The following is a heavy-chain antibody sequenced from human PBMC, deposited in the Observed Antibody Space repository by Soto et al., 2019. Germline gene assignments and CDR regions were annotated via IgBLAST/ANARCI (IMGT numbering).Heavy chain of an antibody. CDR2: ISYDGSNK. J-gene: IGHJ6*02. V-gene: IGHV3-30*18. D-gene: IGHD6-6*01. CDR1: GFTFSSYG. Sequence: GGSLRLSCAASGFTFSSYGMHWVRQAPGKGLEWVAVISYDGSNKYYADSVKGRFTISRDNSKNTLYLQMNSLRAEDTAVYYCAKAVGIAARGGYYYYGMDVWGQGTTVTVSS. CDR3: AKAVGIAARGGYYYYGMDV.